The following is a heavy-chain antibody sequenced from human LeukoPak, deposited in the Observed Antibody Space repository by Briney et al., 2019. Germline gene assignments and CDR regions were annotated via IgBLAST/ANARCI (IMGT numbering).Heavy chain of an antibody. CDR1: GGTFSSYA. V-gene: IGHV1-69*04. CDR3: ARDNKQYYYYGMDV. CDR2: IIPILGIA. J-gene: IGHJ6*02. D-gene: IGHD6-13*01. Sequence: SVKVSCKASGGTFSSYAISWVRQAPGQGLEWMGRIIPILGIANYAQKFQGRVTMTRDTSISTAYMELSRLRSDDTAVYYCARDNKQYYYYGMDVWGQGTTVTVSS.